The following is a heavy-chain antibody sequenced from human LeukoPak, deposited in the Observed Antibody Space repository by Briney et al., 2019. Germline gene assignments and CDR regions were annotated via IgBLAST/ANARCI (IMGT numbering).Heavy chain of an antibody. V-gene: IGHV3-53*01. J-gene: IGHJ4*02. CDR1: GFTVSSNS. Sequence: GGSLRLSCTVSGFTVSSNSMSWVRQAPGKGLEWVSFIYSDNTHYSDSVKGRFTISRDNSKNTLYLQMNSLRAEDTAVYYCARDPHEIAAAGTVSFDYWGQGTLVTVSS. CDR2: IYSDNT. CDR3: ARDPHEIAAAGTVSFDY. D-gene: IGHD6-13*01.